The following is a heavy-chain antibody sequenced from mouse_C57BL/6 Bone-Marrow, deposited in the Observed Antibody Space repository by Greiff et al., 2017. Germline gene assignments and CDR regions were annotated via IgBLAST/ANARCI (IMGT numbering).Heavy chain of an antibody. V-gene: IGHV1-50*01. J-gene: IGHJ3*01. D-gene: IGHD3-3*01. Sequence: VKLQESGAELVKPGASVKLSCKASGYTFTSYWMQWVKQRPGQGLEWIGEIDPSDSYTNYNQKFKGKATLTVDTSSSTAYMQLSSLTSEDSAVYYCARRGDDAYWGQGTLVTVSA. CDR2: IDPSDSYT. CDR3: ARRGDDAY. CDR1: GYTFTSYW.